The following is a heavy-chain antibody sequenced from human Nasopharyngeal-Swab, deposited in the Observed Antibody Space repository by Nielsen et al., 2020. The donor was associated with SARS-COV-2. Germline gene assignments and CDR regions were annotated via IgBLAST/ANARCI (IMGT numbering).Heavy chain of an antibody. CDR1: GFTFSSYS. CDR2: ISSSSSYI. CDR3: ARELYSGSYWGGYYYYYYMDV. J-gene: IGHJ6*03. D-gene: IGHD1-26*01. V-gene: IGHV3-21*01. Sequence: GESLKISCAASGFTFSSYSMNWVRQAPGKGLEWVSSISSSSSYIYYADSVKGRFTISRDNAKNSLYLQMNSLRAEDTAVYYCARELYSGSYWGGYYYYYYMDVWGKGTTVTVSS.